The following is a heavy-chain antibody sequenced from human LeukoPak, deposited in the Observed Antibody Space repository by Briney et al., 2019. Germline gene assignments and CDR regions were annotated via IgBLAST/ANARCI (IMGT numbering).Heavy chain of an antibody. V-gene: IGHV4-61*02. CDR3: ARQEGQSPYYYYMDV. CDR1: GGSISSGSYY. Sequence: PSETLSLTCTVSGGSISSGSYYWSWIRQPAGKGLEWIGRIYTSGSTNYNPSLKSRVTISVDTSKNQFSLKLSSVTAADTAVYYCARQEGQSPYYYYMDVWGKGTTVTISS. CDR2: IYTSGST. J-gene: IGHJ6*03.